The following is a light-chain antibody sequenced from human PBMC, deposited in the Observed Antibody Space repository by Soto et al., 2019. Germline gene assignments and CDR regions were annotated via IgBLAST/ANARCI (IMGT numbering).Light chain of an antibody. V-gene: IGKV3-15*01. Sequence: EIVMTQSPATLSVSPGERATLSCRASQSVSSNLAWYQQKPGQAPRLLIYGASTRATGIPARFSGSGSGTEFTLTISSLQSEDFVGYYCQQYNNWPATWTFGQGTKVDIK. CDR1: QSVSSN. CDR2: GAS. J-gene: IGKJ1*01. CDR3: QQYNNWPATWT.